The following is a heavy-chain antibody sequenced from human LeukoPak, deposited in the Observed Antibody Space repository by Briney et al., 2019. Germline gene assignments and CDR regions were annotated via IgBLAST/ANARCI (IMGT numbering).Heavy chain of an antibody. D-gene: IGHD6-13*01. CDR2: IYYSGST. Sequence: SETLSLTCAVYGGSISSYYWSWIRQPPGKGLEWIGYIYYSGSTNYNPSLKSRVTISVDTSKNQFSLKLSSVTAADTAVYYCARARSSWENDYWGQGTLVTVSS. CDR3: ARARSSWENDY. CDR1: GGSISSYY. J-gene: IGHJ4*02. V-gene: IGHV4-59*01.